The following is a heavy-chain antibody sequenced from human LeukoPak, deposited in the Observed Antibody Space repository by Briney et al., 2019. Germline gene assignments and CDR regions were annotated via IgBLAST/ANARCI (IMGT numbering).Heavy chain of an antibody. CDR2: IKSKTDGGTT. D-gene: IGHD6-13*01. J-gene: IGHJ6*02. CDR3: TTARAAAGTDYYYGMDV. Sequence: PGGSLRLSCAASGFTFSNAWMSWVRQAPGKGLEWVGRIKSKTDGGTTDYAAPVKGRFTISRDDSKNTLYLQMNSLKTEDTAVYYCTTARAAAGTDYYYGMDVWGQGTTVTVSS. V-gene: IGHV3-15*01. CDR1: GFTFSNAW.